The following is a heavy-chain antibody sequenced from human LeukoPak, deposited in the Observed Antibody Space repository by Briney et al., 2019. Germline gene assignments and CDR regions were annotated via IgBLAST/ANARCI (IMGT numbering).Heavy chain of an antibody. J-gene: IGHJ4*02. V-gene: IGHV1-18*01. D-gene: IGHD2-2*01. CDR1: GSTFTRYG. CDR2: ISVYNGNT. CDR3: ARDSLRDLVHMLSRVDYFDD. Sequence: ASVKLSCKPSGSTFTRYGISWVRRAPGHGLEWMGWISVYNGNTNYAQKLQGRVTMTTDTSTSTAYMELRSLRSDDTAVYYCARDSLRDLVHMLSRVDYFDDWGQGTLVTVSS.